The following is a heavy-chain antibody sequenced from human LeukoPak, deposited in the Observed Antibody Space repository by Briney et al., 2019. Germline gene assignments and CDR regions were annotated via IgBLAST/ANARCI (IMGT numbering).Heavy chain of an antibody. CDR3: AGRGYSGWSYYYYYMDV. J-gene: IGHJ6*03. Sequence: SVKVSCKASGGTFSSYAISWVRQAPGQGLEWMGGIIPIFGTANYAQKFQGRVTITTDESTSTAYMELSSLRSEDTAVYYCAGRGYSGWSYYYYYMDVWGKGTTITVSS. V-gene: IGHV1-69*05. CDR1: GGTFSSYA. CDR2: IIPIFGTA. D-gene: IGHD6-19*01.